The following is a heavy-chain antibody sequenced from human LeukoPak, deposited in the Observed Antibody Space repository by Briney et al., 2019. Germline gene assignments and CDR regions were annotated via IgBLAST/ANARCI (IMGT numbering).Heavy chain of an antibody. D-gene: IGHD1-26*01. CDR1: GYTFTNYG. CDR3: ARSIVGAKDYFDY. V-gene: IGHV1-69*06. Sequence: SVKVSCKASGYTFTNYGISWVRQAPGQGLEWMGGIIPISGTGNYAQKFQGRVTITADKSTRTAYMELSSLRSEDTAVYYCARSIVGAKDYFDYWGQGTLVTVSS. CDR2: IIPISGTG. J-gene: IGHJ4*02.